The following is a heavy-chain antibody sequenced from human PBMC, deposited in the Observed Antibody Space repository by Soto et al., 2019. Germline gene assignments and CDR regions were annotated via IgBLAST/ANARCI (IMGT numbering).Heavy chain of an antibody. CDR2: ISGSGGST. D-gene: IGHD6-19*01. CDR1: GFTFSSYA. Sequence: LRLSCAASGFTFSSYAMSWVRQAPGKGLEWVSAISGSGGSTYYADSVKGRFTISRDNSKNTLYLQMNSLRAEDTAVYYCAKVDSSGWYPVVPGYFDYWGQGTLVTVSS. V-gene: IGHV3-23*01. J-gene: IGHJ4*02. CDR3: AKVDSSGWYPVVPGYFDY.